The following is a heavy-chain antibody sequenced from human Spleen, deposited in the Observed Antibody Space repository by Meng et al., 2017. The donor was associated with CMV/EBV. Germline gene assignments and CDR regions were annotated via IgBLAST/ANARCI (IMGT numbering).Heavy chain of an antibody. CDR1: SSDL. V-gene: IGHV4-4*02. Sequence: SSDLWTYVRDVPGKGLGWIGEIYRSRSTNYNPSLKSRVTISVDKFKNQFSLKLGSVTAADTAVYYCARIERRRILKYCGCDCSTTDYWGQGTLVTVSS. D-gene: IGHD2-21*02. J-gene: IGHJ4*02. CDR3: ARIERRRILKYCGCDCSTTDY. CDR2: IYRSRST.